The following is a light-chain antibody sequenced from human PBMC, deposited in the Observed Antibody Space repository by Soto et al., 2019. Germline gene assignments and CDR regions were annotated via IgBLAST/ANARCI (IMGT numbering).Light chain of an antibody. Sequence: DIQMTQSPSSLSASVGDTVTLICRASQDISNYLNWFQQKPGKAPKLLIYAASTLRSGVPSRFSGGESGTEFTLTISSLQPEDFPTYFCLQSYNVPFAFGPGTRVDMK. J-gene: IGKJ3*01. CDR1: QDISNY. V-gene: IGKV1-39*01. CDR2: AAS. CDR3: LQSYNVPFA.